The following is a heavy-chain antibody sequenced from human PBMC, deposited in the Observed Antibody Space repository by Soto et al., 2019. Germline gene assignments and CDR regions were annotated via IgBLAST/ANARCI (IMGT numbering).Heavy chain of an antibody. Sequence: PGGSLRLSCAASGFPFNNYAMHWVRQAPGKGPEWVAVIWHDGSNEHYADSVKGRFRIARDNSNNTLYLQMNSLRGEDTALYYCARDDVSMVTTFLDYWGLGTLVTVSS. CDR1: GFPFNNYA. V-gene: IGHV3-33*01. CDR3: ARDDVSMVTTFLDY. D-gene: IGHD2-21*02. CDR2: IWHDGSNE. J-gene: IGHJ4*02.